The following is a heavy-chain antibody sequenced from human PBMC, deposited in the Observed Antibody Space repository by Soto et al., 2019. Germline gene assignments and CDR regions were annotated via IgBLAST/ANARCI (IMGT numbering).Heavy chain of an antibody. Sequence: PSETLSLTCTVSGGSISSYYWSWIRQPPGMGLEWIGYIYYTGSTNYNPSLKSRVTISVDTSKNQFSLKLSSVTAADTAVYYCARVANGVLLYWGQGTRVTVAS. CDR2: IYYTGST. CDR3: ARVANGVLLY. V-gene: IGHV4-59*01. D-gene: IGHD2-8*01. J-gene: IGHJ4*02. CDR1: GGSISSYY.